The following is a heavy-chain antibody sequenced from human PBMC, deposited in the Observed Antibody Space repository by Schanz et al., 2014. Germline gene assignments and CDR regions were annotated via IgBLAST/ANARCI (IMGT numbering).Heavy chain of an antibody. Sequence: VQLVESGGGVVQPGGSLRLSCAASGFTFSSYGMHWVRQAPGKGLEWVTSIQYDGSNKYYTDSVKGRFTISRDNSKNTLHLQMNSLRVEDTAVYYCAKDDTQVNGMDVWGQGTTVTVSS. CDR1: GFTFSSYG. CDR3: AKDDTQVNGMDV. CDR2: IQYDGSNK. V-gene: IGHV3-30*02. J-gene: IGHJ6*02.